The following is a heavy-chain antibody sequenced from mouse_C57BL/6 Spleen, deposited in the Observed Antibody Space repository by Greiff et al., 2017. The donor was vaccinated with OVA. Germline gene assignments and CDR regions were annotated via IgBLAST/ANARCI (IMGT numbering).Heavy chain of an antibody. Sequence: QVQLQQSGPELVKPGASVKISCKASGYSFTSYYIHWVKQRPGQGLEWIGWIYPGSGNTKYNEKFKGKATLTADTSSSTAYMQLSSLTSEDSAVYYCASRRNYAMDYWGQGTSVTVSS. V-gene: IGHV1-66*01. CDR2: IYPGSGNT. CDR3: ASRRNYAMDY. J-gene: IGHJ4*01. CDR1: GYSFTSYY.